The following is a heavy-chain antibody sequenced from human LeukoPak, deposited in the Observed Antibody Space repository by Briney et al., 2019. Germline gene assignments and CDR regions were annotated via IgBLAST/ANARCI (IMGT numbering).Heavy chain of an antibody. J-gene: IGHJ4*02. D-gene: IGHD1-1*01. CDR1: GYTFSTCD. CDR3: ARVLGSISH. Sequence: GASVKVSCNASGYTFSTCDINRVRQATGQGLEWMGWMNPNSGNTGFAHKFQGRVTMTMDTSINTAYMELSSLRSEDTAVYYCARVLGSISHWGQGTLVTVSS. V-gene: IGHV1-8*01. CDR2: MNPNSGNT.